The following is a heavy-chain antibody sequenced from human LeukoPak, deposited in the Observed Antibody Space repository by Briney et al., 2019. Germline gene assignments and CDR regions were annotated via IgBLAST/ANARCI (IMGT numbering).Heavy chain of an antibody. V-gene: IGHV5-10-1*01. Sequence: GESLRLSCKGSGFSFRTYWITWVRQMPGKGLEWMGKIDPSDSYTTYSPSFQGHGTISAEKSISTAYLQWSSLKASDTAMYYCARSSRLGELSYWGQGTLVTVSS. CDR3: ARSSRLGELSY. CDR1: GFSFRTYW. D-gene: IGHD3-10*01. CDR2: IDPSDSYT. J-gene: IGHJ4*02.